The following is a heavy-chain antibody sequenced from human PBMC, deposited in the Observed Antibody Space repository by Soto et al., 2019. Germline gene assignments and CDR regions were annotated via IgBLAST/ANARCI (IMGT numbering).Heavy chain of an antibody. CDR1: GYTFTSYG. V-gene: IGHV1-18*01. J-gene: IGHJ6*02. CDR3: ALVDVYVTPSPQDV. CDR2: INTYNGNT. Sequence: QVQLVQSGAEVKNPGASVKVSCKTFGYTFTSYGIGWARQAPGQGLEWMGWINTYNGNTNYAQNLQGRVTLTADTSTSTANMELRSLRSNDTAIYYCALVDVYVTPSPQDVWDQGTTVSVSS. D-gene: IGHD3-16*01.